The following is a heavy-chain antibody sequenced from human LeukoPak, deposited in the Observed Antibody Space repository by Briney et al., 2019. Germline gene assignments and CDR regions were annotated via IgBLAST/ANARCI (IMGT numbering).Heavy chain of an antibody. D-gene: IGHD5-12*01. CDR2: INTNTGNP. V-gene: IGHV7-4-1*02. CDR1: GYTFTSYA. J-gene: IGHJ4*02. CDR3: ARAQQWWLLDY. Sequence: ASVKVSCKASGYTFTSYAVNWVRQAPGQGLEWMGWINTNTGNPTRAQAFTGQFVFSLDTSVNTAYLQISSLKAEDTAVYYCARAQQWWLLDYWGQGTLVTVSS.